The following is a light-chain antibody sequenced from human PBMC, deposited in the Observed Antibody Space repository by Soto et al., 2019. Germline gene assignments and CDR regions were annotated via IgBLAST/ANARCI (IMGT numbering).Light chain of an antibody. J-gene: IGLJ3*02. CDR3: CSYAGSYTWV. CDR2: DVN. V-gene: IGLV2-11*01. CDR1: SSDVGRYNY. Sequence: QLVLTQPRSVSGSPGQSVTISCTGTSSDVGRYNYVSWYQGHPGKAPKVMINDVNKRPSGVPDRFSGSKSGNTASLTISGLQADDEADYYCCSYAGSYTWVFGGGTKLTVL.